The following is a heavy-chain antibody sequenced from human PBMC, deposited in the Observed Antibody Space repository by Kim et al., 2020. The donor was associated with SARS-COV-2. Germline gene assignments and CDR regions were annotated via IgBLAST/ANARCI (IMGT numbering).Heavy chain of an antibody. Sequence: SETLSLTCTVSGGSISSYYWSWIRQPPGKGLEWIGYIYYSGSTNYNPSLKSRVTISVDTSKNQFSLKLSSVTAADTAVYYCARVLNWNDGFLSYYYYGMDVWGQGTTVTVSS. V-gene: IGHV4-59*13. CDR3: ARVLNWNDGFLSYYYYGMDV. CDR2: IYYSGST. CDR1: GGSISSYY. J-gene: IGHJ6*02. D-gene: IGHD1-1*01.